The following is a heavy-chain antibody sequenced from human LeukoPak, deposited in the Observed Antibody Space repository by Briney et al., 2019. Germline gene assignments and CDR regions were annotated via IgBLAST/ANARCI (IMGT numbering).Heavy chain of an antibody. D-gene: IGHD5-24*01. CDR2: ISSSSSTI. J-gene: IGHJ4*02. V-gene: IGHV3-48*01. Sequence: GGSLRLSCAASGFTFSSYSMNWVRQAPGKGLEWVSYISSSSSTIYYADSVKGRFTISRDNAKNSLYLQMNSLRAEDTAVYYCARDLLATTRPSDFDYWGQGTLVTVSS. CDR3: ARDLLATTRPSDFDY. CDR1: GFTFSSYS.